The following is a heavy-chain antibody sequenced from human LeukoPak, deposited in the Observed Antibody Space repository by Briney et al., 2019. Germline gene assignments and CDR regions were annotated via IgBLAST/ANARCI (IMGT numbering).Heavy chain of an antibody. V-gene: IGHV4-59*12. CDR2: IYYSGST. J-gene: IGHJ5*02. CDR1: GGSISSYY. Sequence: SETLSLTCTVSGGSISSYYWSWIRQPPGKGLEWIGYIYYSGSTNYNPSLKSRVTISVDTSKNQFSLKLSSVTAADTAVYYCARARRAAALDPWGQGTLVTVSS. CDR3: ARARRAAALDP. D-gene: IGHD6-13*01.